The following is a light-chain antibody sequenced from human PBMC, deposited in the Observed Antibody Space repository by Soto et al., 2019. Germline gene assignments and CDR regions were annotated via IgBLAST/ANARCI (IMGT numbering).Light chain of an antibody. Sequence: DVPMTQSPSSVSAAVGDRVTITCRASQGISTWLAWFQQKPGKAPKLLIYAASYLQSGIPSRFSGSGSGTHFTLTISSLQPEDFATYYCQQANSFPRTFGQGTKLEIK. CDR2: AAS. J-gene: IGKJ2*01. V-gene: IGKV1-12*01. CDR1: QGISTW. CDR3: QQANSFPRT.